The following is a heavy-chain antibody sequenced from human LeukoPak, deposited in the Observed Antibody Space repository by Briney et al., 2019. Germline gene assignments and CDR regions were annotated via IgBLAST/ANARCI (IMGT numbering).Heavy chain of an antibody. Sequence: PSETLSLTCSVSGGSINIGGFYWSWIRQLPGTDLEWIGYVSFSGNTYYSPSLKSRVTIAIDSSKNQFSLRLSSVTAADTAVYYCARGTYDFWSGFDPWGQGTLVTVSS. CDR1: GGSINIGGFY. J-gene: IGHJ5*02. D-gene: IGHD3-3*01. CDR2: VSFSGNT. V-gene: IGHV4-31*03. CDR3: ARGTYDFWSGFDP.